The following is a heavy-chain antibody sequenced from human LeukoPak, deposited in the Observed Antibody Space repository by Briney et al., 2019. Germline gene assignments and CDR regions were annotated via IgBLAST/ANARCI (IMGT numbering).Heavy chain of an antibody. V-gene: IGHV4-59*01. Sequence: KTSETLSLTCLVSGEPISSYYWSWIRQAPGRGPEYIGNVYYNGNTNYNPSLKSRVAISVDASKNQFSLKVDSVTTADTAVYYCARGGHSTWNVGNSWGQGILVTVSS. CDR3: ARGGHSTWNVGNS. CDR2: VYYNGNT. J-gene: IGHJ4*02. CDR1: GEPISSYY. D-gene: IGHD1-1*01.